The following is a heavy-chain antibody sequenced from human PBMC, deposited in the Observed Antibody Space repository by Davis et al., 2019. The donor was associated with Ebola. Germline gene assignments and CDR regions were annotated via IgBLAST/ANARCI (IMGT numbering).Heavy chain of an antibody. CDR3: ADVFGVPV. J-gene: IGHJ6*03. CDR2: IKSDGSST. V-gene: IGHV3-74*01. D-gene: IGHD3-3*01. Sequence: PGGSLRLSCAASGFTFPDYWMYWVRQTPGKGLVWLSRIKSDGSSTTYADSVKGRFTISRDNADNTLYLQMNSLRVEDTAVYYCADVFGVPVWGRGTTVTVT. CDR1: GFTFPDYW.